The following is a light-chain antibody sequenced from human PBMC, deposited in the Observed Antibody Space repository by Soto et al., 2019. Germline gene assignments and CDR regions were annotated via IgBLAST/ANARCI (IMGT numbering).Light chain of an antibody. CDR3: QQYGSSPRT. V-gene: IGKV3-20*01. CDR2: GAS. CDR1: QSVSSTY. Sequence: IVLTQSPGTLSLSPGKRATLSCRASQSVSSTYLAWYQQKPGQAPRLLIYGASSRATGIPDWFSGSGSGTDFTLTISRLEPEDFAVYYCQQYGSSPRTFGQGTKVEIK. J-gene: IGKJ1*01.